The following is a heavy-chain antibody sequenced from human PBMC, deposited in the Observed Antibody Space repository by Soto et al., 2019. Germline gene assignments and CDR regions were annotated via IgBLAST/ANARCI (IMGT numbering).Heavy chain of an antibody. CDR1: GGTFSSYA. CDR2: IIPIFGTA. V-gene: IGHV1-69*13. CDR3: ASEISLTAAARYSYGPDYYYYYGMDV. Sequence: ASVKVSCKASGGTFSSYAISWVRQAPGQGLEWMGGIIPIFGTANYAQKFQGRVTITADESTSTAYMELSSLRSEDTAVYYCASEISLTAAARYSYGPDYYYYYGMDVWGQGTTVTVSS. J-gene: IGHJ6*02. D-gene: IGHD5-18*01.